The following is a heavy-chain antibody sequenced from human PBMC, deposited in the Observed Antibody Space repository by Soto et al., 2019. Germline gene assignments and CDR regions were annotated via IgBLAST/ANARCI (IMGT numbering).Heavy chain of an antibody. CDR2: VSGGGGST. V-gene: IGHV3-23*01. J-gene: IGHJ3*02. CDR1: GFTFSSFA. Sequence: EAHLLESGGGLVQPGGSLRLSCAASGFTFSSFALSWVRQAPGKGLEWVSDVSGGGGSTYYADSVKGRFTISRDNSKDTLYLQLNSLSVEDSAVYYCAKSTEVRPTFAFDMWGQGTMVTVSS. D-gene: IGHD1-1*01. CDR3: AKSTEVRPTFAFDM.